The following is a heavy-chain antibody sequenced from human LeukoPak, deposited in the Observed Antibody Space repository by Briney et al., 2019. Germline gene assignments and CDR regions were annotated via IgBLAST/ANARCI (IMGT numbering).Heavy chain of an antibody. Sequence: GGSLRLSCAASGFTFSSYAMSWVRQAPGKGLEWVSPITGSGGTTYYADSVKGRFTISRDNSKNTLYLQMNSLRAEDTAVYYCAKDRVRTAVITPIDYWGQGTLVTVSS. J-gene: IGHJ4*02. CDR3: AKDRVRTAVITPIDY. CDR1: GFTFSSYA. CDR2: ITGSGGTT. D-gene: IGHD4-23*01. V-gene: IGHV3-23*01.